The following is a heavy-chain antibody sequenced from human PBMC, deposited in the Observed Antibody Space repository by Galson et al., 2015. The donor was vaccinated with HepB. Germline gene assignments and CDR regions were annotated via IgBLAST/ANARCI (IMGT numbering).Heavy chain of an antibody. CDR2: IIPILGIA. J-gene: IGHJ4*02. CDR3: ATLGEMATIPGVDY. CDR1: GGTFSSYT. Sequence: SVKVSCKASGGTFSSYTISWVRQAPGQGLEWMGRIIPILGIANYAQKFQGRVTITADKSTSTAYMELSSLRPEDTAVYYCATLGEMATIPGVDYWGQGTLVTVSS. D-gene: IGHD5-24*01. V-gene: IGHV1-69*02.